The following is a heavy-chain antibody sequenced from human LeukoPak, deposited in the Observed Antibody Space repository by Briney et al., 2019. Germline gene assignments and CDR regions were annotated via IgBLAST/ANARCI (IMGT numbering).Heavy chain of an antibody. CDR3: ARGGITMVRGAARWFDP. J-gene: IGHJ5*02. Sequence: ASVKVSCKASGYTFTSYAMHWVRQAPGQRLEWMGWINAGNGNTKYSQKFQGRVTITRDTSASTAYMELSSLRSEDTALYYCARGGITMVRGAARWFDPWGQGTLVTVSS. CDR2: INAGNGNT. V-gene: IGHV1-3*01. D-gene: IGHD3-10*01. CDR1: GYTFTSYA.